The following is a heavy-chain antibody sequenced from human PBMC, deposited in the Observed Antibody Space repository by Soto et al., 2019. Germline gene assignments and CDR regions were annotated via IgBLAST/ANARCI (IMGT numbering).Heavy chain of an antibody. CDR2: IYYSGST. CDR3: ARGHGLVGVHIFDY. D-gene: IGHD1-26*01. CDR1: GGSISSGGYY. J-gene: IGHJ4*02. V-gene: IGHV4-31*03. Sequence: SETLSLTCTVSGGSISSGGYYWSWIRQHPGKGLEWIGYIYYSGSTYYNPSLKSRVTISVDTSKNQFSLKLSSVTAADTAVYYCARGHGLVGVHIFDYWGQGTLVTVSS.